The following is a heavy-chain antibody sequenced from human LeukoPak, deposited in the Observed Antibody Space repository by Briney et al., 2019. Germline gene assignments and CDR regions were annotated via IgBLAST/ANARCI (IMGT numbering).Heavy chain of an antibody. CDR1: GYTFTGYY. CDR2: INPNSGGT. D-gene: IGHD5-12*01. J-gene: IGHJ4*02. Sequence: ASVKVSCKASGYTFTGYYMHWVRQAPGQGLEWMGWINPNSGGTNYAQKFQGRVTMTRDTSISTAYMELSRLRSDDTAVYYCAREGGGYSGYEDYWGQGTLVTVSS. CDR3: AREGGGYSGYEDY. V-gene: IGHV1-2*02.